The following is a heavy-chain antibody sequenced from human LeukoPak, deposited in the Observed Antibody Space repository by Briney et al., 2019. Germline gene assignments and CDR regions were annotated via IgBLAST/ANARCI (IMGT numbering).Heavy chain of an antibody. V-gene: IGHV4-59*01. J-gene: IGHJ5*02. CDR2: IYYSGST. CDR1: GGSISSYY. CDR3: AREGNTYGSNWFDP. Sequence: SETLSLTCTVSGGSISSYYWSWIRQPPGKGLEWIGYIYYSGSTNYNPPLKSRVTISVDTSKNQFSLKLSSVTAADTAVYFCAREGNTYGSNWFDPWGQGTLVTVSS. D-gene: IGHD5-18*01.